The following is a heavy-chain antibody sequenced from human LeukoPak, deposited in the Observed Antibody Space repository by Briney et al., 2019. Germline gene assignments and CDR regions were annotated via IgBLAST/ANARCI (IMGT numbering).Heavy chain of an antibody. Sequence: ASVKVSCKASGYTFTGYYMHGVRQAPGQGLEWMGRINPNSGGTNYAQKFQGRVTMTRDRSISTAYMELSRLRSDDTAVYYCAREYYYDSSGEDYWGQGTLVTVSS. CDR2: INPNSGGT. D-gene: IGHD3-22*01. V-gene: IGHV1-2*06. J-gene: IGHJ4*02. CDR1: GYTFTGYY. CDR3: AREYYYDSSGEDY.